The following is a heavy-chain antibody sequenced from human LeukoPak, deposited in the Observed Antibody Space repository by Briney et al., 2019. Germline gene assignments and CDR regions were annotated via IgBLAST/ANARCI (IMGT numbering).Heavy chain of an antibody. J-gene: IGHJ4*02. CDR2: LNPSDGDT. V-gene: IGHV1-46*03. CDR3: AGETDAFDY. CDR1: GHTFTSNF. Sequence: VASVKIFCKASGHTFTSNFVHWVRQAPGQGLEWMAVLNPSDGDTTYAQKFQGRITMTRDTSTGTVYMEPSSLRSDDTAVYFCAGETDAFDYWGQGTLVTVSS.